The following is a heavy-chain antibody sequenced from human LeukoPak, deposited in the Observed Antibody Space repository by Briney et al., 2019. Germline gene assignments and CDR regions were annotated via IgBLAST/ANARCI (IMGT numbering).Heavy chain of an antibody. V-gene: IGHV1-69*04. D-gene: IGHD3-10*01. CDR3: AREGYYGSGSYPIYLDY. CDR1: GYTFTIYG. CDR2: IIPILGIA. J-gene: IGHJ4*02. Sequence: SVKVSCKTSGYTFTIYGISWVRQAPGQGLEWMGRIIPILGIANYAQKFQGRVTITADKSTSTAYMELSSLRSEDTAVYYCAREGYYGSGSYPIYLDYWGQGTLVTVSS.